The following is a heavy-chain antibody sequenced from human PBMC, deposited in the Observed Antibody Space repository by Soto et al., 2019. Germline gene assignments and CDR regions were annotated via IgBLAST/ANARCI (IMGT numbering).Heavy chain of an antibody. V-gene: IGHV3-23*01. D-gene: IGHD2-21*02. J-gene: IGHJ4*02. CDR3: ALPSCGGDCYSPFDY. Sequence: EVQLLESGGGFVQPGGSLRLSCTASGVGLSTYAISWVRQAPGKGLEWVSVVSGNSGKTDYADSVKGRFIISRDKSANTVYLQMNPPRAEDTAVYYCALPSCGGDCYSPFDYWGQGTLVTVSS. CDR1: GVGLSTYA. CDR2: VSGNSGKT.